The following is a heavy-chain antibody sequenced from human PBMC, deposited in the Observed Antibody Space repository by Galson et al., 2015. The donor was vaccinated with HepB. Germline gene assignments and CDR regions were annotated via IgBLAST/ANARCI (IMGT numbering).Heavy chain of an antibody. Sequence: SLRLSCAASGFTFSSYSMNWVRQAPGKGLEWVSSISSSSSYIYYADSVKGRFTISRDNAKNSLYLQMNSLRAEDTAVYYCARLDFYSSSCAYWDQGTLVTVSS. CDR1: GFTFSSYS. J-gene: IGHJ4*02. V-gene: IGHV3-21*01. D-gene: IGHD6-13*01. CDR2: ISSSSSYI. CDR3: ARLDFYSSSCAY.